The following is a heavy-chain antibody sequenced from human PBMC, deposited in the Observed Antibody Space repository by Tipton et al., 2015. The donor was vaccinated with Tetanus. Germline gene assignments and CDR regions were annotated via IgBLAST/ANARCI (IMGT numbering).Heavy chain of an antibody. CDR2: IYHSGST. CDR3: ARDSGGDSSGEGD. V-gene: IGHV4-4*02. CDR1: GGSISSSNW. D-gene: IGHD3-22*01. J-gene: IGHJ4*02. Sequence: TLSLTCAVSGGSISSSNWWSWVRQPPGKGLEWIGEIYHSGSTNYNPSLKSRVTISVDKSKNQFSLKLSSVTAADTAVYYCARDSGGDSSGEGDWGQGTLVTVSS.